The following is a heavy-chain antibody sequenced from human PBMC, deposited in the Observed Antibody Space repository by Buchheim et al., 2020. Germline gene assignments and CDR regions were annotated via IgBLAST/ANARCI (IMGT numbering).Heavy chain of an antibody. Sequence: QVQLVESGGGVVQPGRSLRLSCAASGFTFSSYGMHWVRQAPGKGLEWVAVIWYDGSNKYYADSVKGRFTISRDNSKNTLYLQMNSLRAEDTAAYYCARARQDYYDSTLGYWGQGTL. V-gene: IGHV3-33*01. CDR1: GFTFSSYG. CDR2: IWYDGSNK. J-gene: IGHJ4*02. D-gene: IGHD3-22*01. CDR3: ARARQDYYDSTLGY.